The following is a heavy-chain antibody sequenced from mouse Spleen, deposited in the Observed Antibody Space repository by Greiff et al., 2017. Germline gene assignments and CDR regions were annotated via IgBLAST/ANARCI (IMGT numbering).Heavy chain of an antibody. CDR1: GYTFTSYW. J-gene: IGHJ2*01. D-gene: IGHD1-2*01. V-gene: IGHV1-50*01. Sequence: QVQLQQPGAELVKPGASVKLSCKASGYTFTSYWMQWVKQRPGQGLELIGEIDPSDSYTNYNQKFKGKATLTVDTSSSTAYMQLSSLTSEDSAVYYCARQTATYDYWGQGTTLTVSS. CDR2: IDPSDSYT. CDR3: ARQTATYDY.